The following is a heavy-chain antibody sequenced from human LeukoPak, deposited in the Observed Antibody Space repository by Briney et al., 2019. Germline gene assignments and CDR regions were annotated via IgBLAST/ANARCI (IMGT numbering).Heavy chain of an antibody. J-gene: IGHJ3*02. D-gene: IGHD1-26*01. CDR2: IYYSGST. CDR1: GGSISSTTYY. V-gene: IGHV4-39*01. CDR3: ARETSGSNDAFDI. Sequence: SETLSLTCTVSGGSISSTTYYWGWIRRPPGKGLEWIGSIYYSGSTYYNPSLKSRVTVSVDTSKNQFSLILSSVTAADTAVYYCARETSGSNDAFDIWGQGTMVIVSS.